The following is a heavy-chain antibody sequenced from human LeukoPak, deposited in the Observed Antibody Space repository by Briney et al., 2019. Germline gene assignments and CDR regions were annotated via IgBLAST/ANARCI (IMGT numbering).Heavy chain of an antibody. CDR2: INPTGGST. Sequence: GASVKVSCKASGYTFTSYYMNWVRQAPGQGLEWMGIINPTGGSTSYAQKFRGRVTMTSDTSTSTVYMELSSLISDDTAVYYCARDQHYATDYWGQGTLVTVSS. D-gene: IGHD2-2*01. CDR3: ARDQHYATDY. CDR1: GYTFTSYY. J-gene: IGHJ4*02. V-gene: IGHV1-46*03.